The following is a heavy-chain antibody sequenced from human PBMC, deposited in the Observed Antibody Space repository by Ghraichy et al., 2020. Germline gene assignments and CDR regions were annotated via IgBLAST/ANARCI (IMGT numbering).Heavy chain of an antibody. J-gene: IGHJ4*02. CDR3: TRWPAGGSPFDY. CDR1: GFTFSGSA. Sequence: GGSLRLSCAASGFTFSGSAIHWVRQASGKGLEWVGRIRSKAKSYATEYAASVKGRFTVSRDDSKSTAYLQMNSLKIEDMAVYYCTRWPAGGSPFDYWGQGTLVTVSS. D-gene: IGHD1-26*01. V-gene: IGHV3-73*01. CDR2: IRSKAKSYAT.